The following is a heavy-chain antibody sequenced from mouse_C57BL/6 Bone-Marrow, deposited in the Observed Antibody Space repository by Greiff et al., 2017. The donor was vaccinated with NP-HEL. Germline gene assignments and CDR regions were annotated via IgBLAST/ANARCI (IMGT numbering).Heavy chain of an antibody. V-gene: IGHV1-64*01. CDR3: ARGIFTTVVATSWYFDV. D-gene: IGHD1-1*01. Sequence: QVQLQQPGAELVKPGASVKLSCKASGYTFTSYWMHWVKQRPGQGLEWIGMIHPNSGSTNYNEKFKSKATLTVDKSSSTAYMQLSSLTSEDSAVYYCARGIFTTVVATSWYFDVWGTGTTVTVSS. J-gene: IGHJ1*03. CDR1: GYTFTSYW. CDR2: IHPNSGST.